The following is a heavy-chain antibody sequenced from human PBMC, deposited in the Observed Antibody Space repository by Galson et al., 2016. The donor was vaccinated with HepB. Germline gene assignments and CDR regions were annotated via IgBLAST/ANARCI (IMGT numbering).Heavy chain of an antibody. D-gene: IGHD3-3*01. J-gene: IGHJ6*02. CDR1: GGSISNSSFY. Sequence: ETLSLTCTVSGGSISNSSFYWGWIRQPPGEGLEWIGSIYYSGTTYYNPSLKSRVTISKDTSKNQFSLKLSSVTTADTAVYYCTSITLFGVVIGYHYYGMDVWGQGTTVTVSS. CDR3: TSITLFGVVIGYHYYGMDV. V-gene: IGHV4-39*01. CDR2: IYYSGTT.